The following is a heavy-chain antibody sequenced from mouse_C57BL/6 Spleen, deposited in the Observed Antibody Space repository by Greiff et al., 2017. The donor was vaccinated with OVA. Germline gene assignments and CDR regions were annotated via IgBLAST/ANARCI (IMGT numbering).Heavy chain of an antibody. CDR2: INPSNGGT. CDR3: ASSITTVVAVDY. V-gene: IGHV1-53*01. CDR1: GYTFTSYW. Sequence: QVQLQQPGTELVKPGASVKLSCKASGYTFTSYWMHWVKQRPGQGLEWIGNINPSNGGTNYNEKFKSKATLTVDKSSSTAYMQLSILTSEDSAVYYCASSITTVVAVDYWGQGTTLTVSS. D-gene: IGHD1-1*01. J-gene: IGHJ2*01.